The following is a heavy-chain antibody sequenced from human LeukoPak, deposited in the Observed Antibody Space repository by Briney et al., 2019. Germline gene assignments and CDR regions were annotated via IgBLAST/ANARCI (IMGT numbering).Heavy chain of an antibody. CDR3: AREPPGMVATGEYDY. CDR1: GFTFSSYA. CDR2: ISYDGSNK. Sequence: GGSLRLSCAASGFTFSSYAMHWVRQARGKGLEWVAVISYDGSNKYYADSVKGRFTISRDNSKNTLYLQMNSLRAEDTAVYYCAREPPGMVATGEYDYWGQGTLVTVSS. V-gene: IGHV3-30*04. J-gene: IGHJ4*02. D-gene: IGHD5-12*01.